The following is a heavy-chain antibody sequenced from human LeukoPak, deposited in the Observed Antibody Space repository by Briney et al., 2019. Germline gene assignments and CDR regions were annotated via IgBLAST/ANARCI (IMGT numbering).Heavy chain of an antibody. D-gene: IGHD3-3*02. Sequence: GASVEVSCKVSGYTLTELSMHWVRQAPGKGLEWMGGFDPEDGETIYAQKFQGRVTMTEDTSTDTAYMELSSLRSEDTAVYYCATPAFLEWLLPFDYWGQGTLVTVSS. CDR1: GYTLTELS. CDR2: FDPEDGET. CDR3: ATPAFLEWLLPFDY. V-gene: IGHV1-24*01. J-gene: IGHJ4*02.